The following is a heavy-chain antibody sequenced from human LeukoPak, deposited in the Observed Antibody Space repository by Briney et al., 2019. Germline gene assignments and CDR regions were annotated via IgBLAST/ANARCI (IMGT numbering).Heavy chain of an antibody. Sequence: PSETLSLTRAVSGYSISSGYYWGWIRQPPGQGLEWIGSIYHSVSTYYNPSLKSRVTISVDTSKNQFSLKLSSVTAADTAVYYCARLRGWFDPWGQGTLVTVSS. CDR1: GYSISSGYY. D-gene: IGHD5-24*01. J-gene: IGHJ5*02. V-gene: IGHV4-38-2*01. CDR2: IYHSVST. CDR3: ARLRGWFDP.